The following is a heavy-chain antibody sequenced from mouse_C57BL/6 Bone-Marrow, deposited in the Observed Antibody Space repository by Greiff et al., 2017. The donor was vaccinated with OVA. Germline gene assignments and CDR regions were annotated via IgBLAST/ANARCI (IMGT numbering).Heavy chain of an antibody. CDR2: IDPSDSYT. CDR3: ARLYPLGSRGRYFDV. D-gene: IGHD4-1*01. V-gene: IGHV1-50*01. CDR1: GYTFTSYW. J-gene: IGHJ1*03. Sequence: QVQLQQPGAELVKPGASVKLSCKASGYTFTSYWMQWVKQRPGQGLEWIGEIDPSDSYTNYNQKFKGKATLTVDTSSSTAYMQLSSLTSEDSAVYYCARLYPLGSRGRYFDVWGTGTTVTVSS.